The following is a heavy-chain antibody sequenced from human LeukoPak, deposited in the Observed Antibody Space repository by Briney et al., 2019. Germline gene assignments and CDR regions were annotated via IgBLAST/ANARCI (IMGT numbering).Heavy chain of an antibody. V-gene: IGHV3-30*18. D-gene: IGHD2-2*02. Sequence: GGSLRLSCAASGFTFSSYGMHWVRQAPGKGLEWVAVISYDGGNKYYADSVKGRFTISRDNSKNTLYLQMNSLRAEDTAVYYSAKDQASYSPNYYYYGMDVWGRGTTVTVSS. CDR2: ISYDGGNK. J-gene: IGHJ6*02. CDR3: AKDQASYSPNYYYYGMDV. CDR1: GFTFSSYG.